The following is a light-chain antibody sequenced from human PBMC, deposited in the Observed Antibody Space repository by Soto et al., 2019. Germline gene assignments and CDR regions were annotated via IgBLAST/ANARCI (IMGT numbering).Light chain of an antibody. CDR1: SIDIGPYDY. V-gene: IGLV2-14*01. CDR2: EVT. CDR3: SSYTRNTALV. J-gene: IGLJ1*01. Sequence: SALTQPASVSGSPGQSITISCTGTSIDIGPYDYVSWYQQHPGKAPKLMIYEVTNRPSGVSHRFSGSKSGSTASLTISGLQAEDEADYYCSSYTRNTALVFGPGTKVTVL.